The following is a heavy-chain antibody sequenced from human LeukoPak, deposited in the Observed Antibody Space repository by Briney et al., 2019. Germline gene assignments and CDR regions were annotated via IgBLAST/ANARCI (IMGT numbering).Heavy chain of an antibody. J-gene: IGHJ4*02. D-gene: IGHD3-10*01. Sequence: GGSLRLSCAASGFTFSDYWVTWVRQAPGKGLEWVANINEGSSEKNYVGSVKGRFTISRDNAKNSLYLQMNSLRAEDTAVYYCASYYYGSGTSLGYWGQGTLVTVSS. CDR3: ASYYYGSGTSLGY. CDR1: GFTFSDYW. V-gene: IGHV3-7*01. CDR2: INEGSSEK.